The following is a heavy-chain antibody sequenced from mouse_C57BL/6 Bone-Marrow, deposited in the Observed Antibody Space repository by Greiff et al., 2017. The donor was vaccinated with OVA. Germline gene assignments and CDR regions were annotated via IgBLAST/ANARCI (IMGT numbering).Heavy chain of an antibody. J-gene: IGHJ3*01. CDR1: GYTFTSYW. CDR3: IYYDYDRDFAY. D-gene: IGHD2-4*01. CDR2: IYPGNSDT. V-gene: IGHV1-5*01. Sequence: VQLQQSGTVLARPGASVKMSCKTSGYTFTSYWIHWVKQRPGQGLEWIGAIYPGNSDTSYNQKFKGKAKLTAVTSASTAYMELSSLTNEDSAVYYCIYYDYDRDFAYWGQGTLVTVSA.